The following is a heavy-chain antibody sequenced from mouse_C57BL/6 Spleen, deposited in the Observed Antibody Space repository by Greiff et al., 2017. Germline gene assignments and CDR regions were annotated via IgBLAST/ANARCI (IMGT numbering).Heavy chain of an antibody. CDR3: TRRITRGYFDV. Sequence: VQLQQSGAELVRPGASVTLSCKASGYTFTDYEMHWVKQTPVHGLEWIGAIDPETGGTAYNQKFKGKAILTADKSSSPAYMELRSLTSEDSAVYYCTRRITRGYFDVWGTGTTVTVSS. J-gene: IGHJ1*03. CDR1: GYTFTDYE. CDR2: IDPETGGT. V-gene: IGHV1-15*01. D-gene: IGHD1-1*01.